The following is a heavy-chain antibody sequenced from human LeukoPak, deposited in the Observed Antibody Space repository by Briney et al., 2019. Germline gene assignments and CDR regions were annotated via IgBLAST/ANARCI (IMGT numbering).Heavy chain of an antibody. CDR1: SGSISSSY. CDR3: ARDWSSWSFDY. CDR2: ISTSGST. V-gene: IGHV4-4*07. D-gene: IGHD6-13*01. Sequence: SETLSLTCTVSSGSISSSYWSWIRQPAGKGLEWIGHISTSGSTNSNPSLKSRVTISVDTSQKQSSLKLYSVTAADTAVYYCARDWSSWSFDYWGQGTLVTVSS. J-gene: IGHJ4*02.